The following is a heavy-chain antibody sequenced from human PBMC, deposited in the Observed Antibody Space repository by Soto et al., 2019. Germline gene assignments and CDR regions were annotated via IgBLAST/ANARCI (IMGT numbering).Heavy chain of an antibody. D-gene: IGHD1-20*01. CDR3: ARDLNWNNVLGFDS. Sequence: QLVQSGDEVKKPGAYVKVSCSASGYICNSVGLSWLRQVPGQGLAWMGWVSTYSEHTKSVQKFQDRVTLTADTSTSTAYMELRSLRSDDTAVYYCARDLNWNNVLGFDSWGQGTLVTVSS. V-gene: IGHV1-18*04. CDR2: VSTYSEHT. CDR1: GYICNSVG. J-gene: IGHJ4*02.